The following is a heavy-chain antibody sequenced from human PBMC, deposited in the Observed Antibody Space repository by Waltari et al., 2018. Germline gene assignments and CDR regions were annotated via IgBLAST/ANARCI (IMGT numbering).Heavy chain of an antibody. V-gene: IGHV4-4*07. CDR1: GGSISSSY. D-gene: IGHD2-2*01. J-gene: IGHJ1*01. CDR3: AREGAICSSTSCHIKYFQH. CDR2: IYTSGST. Sequence: QVQLQESGPGLVKPSETLSLTCTVSGGSISSSYWSWIRQPAGQGLEWIGRIYTSGSTNYNPSLKSRVTMSVDTSKNQFSLKLSSVTAADTAVYYCAREGAICSSTSCHIKYFQHWGQGTLVTVSS.